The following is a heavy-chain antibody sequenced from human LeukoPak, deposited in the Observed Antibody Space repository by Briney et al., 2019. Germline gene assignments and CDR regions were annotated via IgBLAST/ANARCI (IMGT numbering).Heavy chain of an antibody. D-gene: IGHD6-13*01. CDR1: GFTLSSNR. CDR3: ARDGYSSSDY. J-gene: IGHJ4*02. Sequence: GGSRRLSCAAPGFTLSSNRMNGGRQAPGKGREWGSPISTSSSYIYYSHSVKARFTISRDNAKNSLYLQMNSPRAEDTAVYYCARDGYSSSDYWGQGTLVTVSS. CDR2: ISTSSSYI. V-gene: IGHV3-21*01.